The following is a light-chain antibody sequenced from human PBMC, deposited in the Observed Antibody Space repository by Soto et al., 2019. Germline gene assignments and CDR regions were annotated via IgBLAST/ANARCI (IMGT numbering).Light chain of an antibody. J-gene: IGKJ4*01. Sequence: DIQMTQSPSTLSASVGDRVTITCRASQSISSWLAWYQQKPGKAPKLLIYKASSLESGVPSRFSGSGSGTEFTLTISSLQPDDFATSYCKQYNSQSLTFGGGTKVEIK. CDR3: KQYNSQSLT. CDR1: QSISSW. V-gene: IGKV1-5*03. CDR2: KAS.